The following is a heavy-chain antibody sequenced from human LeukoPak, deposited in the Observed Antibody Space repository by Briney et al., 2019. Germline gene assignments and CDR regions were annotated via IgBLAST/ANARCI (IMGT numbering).Heavy chain of an antibody. CDR1: GGSISSSNW. CDR3: ARLYYSNNRNTDCYYSYMGV. V-gene: IGHV4-4*02. D-gene: IGHD4-11*01. Sequence: SETLSLTCAVSGGSISSSNWWSWVRQPPGKGLEWIGEIYHSGSTNYNPSLKSLVTISVDTSKNQFSLKLSSVTAADTAVYYCARLYYSNNRNTDCYYSYMGVWGKGTTVTVSS. J-gene: IGHJ6*03. CDR2: IYHSGST.